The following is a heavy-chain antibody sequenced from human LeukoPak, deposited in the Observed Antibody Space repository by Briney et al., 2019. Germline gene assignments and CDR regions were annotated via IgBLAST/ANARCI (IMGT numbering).Heavy chain of an antibody. Sequence: ASVKVSCKASGYTFTGYYMRWVRQAPGQGLEWMGWINPNSGGTNYAQKFQGRVTMTRDTFISTAYMELSRLRSDDTAVYYCASHPIAAAGELDYYYYYMDVWGKGTTVTVSS. V-gene: IGHV1-2*02. D-gene: IGHD6-13*01. J-gene: IGHJ6*03. CDR3: ASHPIAAAGELDYYYYYMDV. CDR1: GYTFTGYY. CDR2: INPNSGGT.